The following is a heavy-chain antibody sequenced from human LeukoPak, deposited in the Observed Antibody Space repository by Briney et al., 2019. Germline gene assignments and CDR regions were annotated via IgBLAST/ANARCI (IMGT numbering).Heavy chain of an antibody. J-gene: IGHJ4*02. CDR3: ARDRVITFGGVTHYFDY. Sequence: GGSLRLSCAASGFTFSSYAMHWVRQAPGKGLEWVAVTSYDGSNKYYADSVKGRFTISRDNSKNTLYLQMNSLRAEDTAVYYCARDRVITFGGVTHYFDYWGQGTLVTVSS. D-gene: IGHD3-16*01. CDR1: GFTFSSYA. CDR2: TSYDGSNK. V-gene: IGHV3-30-3*01.